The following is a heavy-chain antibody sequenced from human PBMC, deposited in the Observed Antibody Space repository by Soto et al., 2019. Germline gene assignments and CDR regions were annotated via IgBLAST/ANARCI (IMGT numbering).Heavy chain of an antibody. D-gene: IGHD2-2*01. Sequence: PGGSLRLSCAASGFTFSSYAMSWVRQAPGKGLEWVSAISGSGGSTYYADSVKGRFTISRDNSKNTLYLQMNSLRAEDTAVYYCAKDWRNSYCSSTSCEPSVLFDYWGQGTLVTVSS. J-gene: IGHJ4*02. CDR3: AKDWRNSYCSSTSCEPSVLFDY. CDR2: ISGSGGST. V-gene: IGHV3-23*01. CDR1: GFTFSSYA.